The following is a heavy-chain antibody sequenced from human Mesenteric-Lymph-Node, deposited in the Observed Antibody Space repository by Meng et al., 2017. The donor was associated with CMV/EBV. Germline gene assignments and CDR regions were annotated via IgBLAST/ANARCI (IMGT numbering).Heavy chain of an antibody. CDR3: AREGYSSYDY. CDR1: GGSLSSGKW. V-gene: IGHV4-4*02. J-gene: IGHJ4*02. CDR2: NYHSGSA. D-gene: IGHD6-19*01. Sequence: LSCAVSGGSLSSGKWWRWVRPPRGEGLEWIGGNYHSGSATYTPSLKRRVTISVDKSKNQFSLKLSSVTAADTAVYYCAREGYSSYDYWGQGTLVTVSS.